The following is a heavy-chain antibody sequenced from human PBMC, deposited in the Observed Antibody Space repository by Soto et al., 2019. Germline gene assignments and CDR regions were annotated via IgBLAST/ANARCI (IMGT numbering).Heavy chain of an antibody. J-gene: IGHJ4*02. CDR3: ARDLYDSSGYYPLALDY. V-gene: IGHV3-30*03. CDR2: ISYDGSNK. D-gene: IGHD3-22*01. Sequence: GGSLRLSCAASGFTFNSYGIHWVRQAPGKGLEWVAVISYDGSNKYYADSVKGRFTISRDNSKNTLYLQMNSLRAEDTAVYYCARDLYDSSGYYPLALDYWGQGTLVTVSS. CDR1: GFTFNSYG.